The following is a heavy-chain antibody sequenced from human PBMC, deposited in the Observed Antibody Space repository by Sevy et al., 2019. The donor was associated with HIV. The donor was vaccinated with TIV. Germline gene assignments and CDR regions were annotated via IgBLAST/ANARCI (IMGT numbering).Heavy chain of an antibody. CDR1: GFTVSSNY. CDR3: ARDHDYGDYYFDY. Sequence: GGSLRLSCAASGFTVSSNYMSWVRQAPGKGLEWVSVIYSGGSTYYADSVKGRFTIFRDNSKNTLYLQMNSLRAEDTAVYYCARDHDYGDYYFDYWGQGTLVTVSS. D-gene: IGHD4-17*01. V-gene: IGHV3-53*01. CDR2: IYSGGST. J-gene: IGHJ4*02.